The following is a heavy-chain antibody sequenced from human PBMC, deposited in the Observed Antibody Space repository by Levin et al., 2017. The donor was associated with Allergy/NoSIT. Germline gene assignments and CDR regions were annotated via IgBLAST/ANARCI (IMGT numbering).Heavy chain of an antibody. V-gene: IGHV1-69*06. J-gene: IGHJ6*02. CDR3: AGGRITMVRAVTHYFYYGTDV. Sequence: GASVKVSCKASGGSFKNLAISWVRQAPGQGPEWMGAIIPMFGTANYAQQFQGRVTFFADKSTSTVYMDLSSLKYEDTAVYFCAGGRITMVRAVTHYFYYGTDVWGQGTTVTVSS. CDR1: GGSFKNLA. D-gene: IGHD3-10*01. CDR2: IIPMFGTA.